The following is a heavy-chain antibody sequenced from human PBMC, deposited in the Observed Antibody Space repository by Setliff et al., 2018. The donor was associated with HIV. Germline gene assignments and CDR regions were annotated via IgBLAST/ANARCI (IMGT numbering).Heavy chain of an antibody. V-gene: IGHV1-2*02. CDR1: GYTFTSYH. D-gene: IGHD6-13*01. CDR3: ARDWVAAAGVMGDY. CDR2: INPNSGDT. J-gene: IGHJ4*02. Sequence: GASVKVSCKTSGYTFTSYHLHWLRQAPGQGLEWMGWINPNSGDTRYAQRFQGRVTMTRDTSTNTAYMELWSLRSDDTAVYYCARDWVAAAGVMGDYWGQGTLVTVSS.